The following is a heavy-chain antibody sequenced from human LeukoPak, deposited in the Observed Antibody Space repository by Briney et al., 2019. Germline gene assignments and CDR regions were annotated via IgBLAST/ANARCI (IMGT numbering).Heavy chain of an antibody. Sequence: GESLKISCKGSGYSFTSYWIGWVRQMPGKGLEWMGIIYPGDSDTRYSPSFQGQVTISADKSISTTYLQWSSLKASDTAMYYCSRLRCFEWRAFDIWGQGTMVTVSS. CDR2: IYPGDSDT. D-gene: IGHD3-3*01. J-gene: IGHJ3*02. CDR3: SRLRCFEWRAFDI. CDR1: GYSFTSYW. V-gene: IGHV5-51*01.